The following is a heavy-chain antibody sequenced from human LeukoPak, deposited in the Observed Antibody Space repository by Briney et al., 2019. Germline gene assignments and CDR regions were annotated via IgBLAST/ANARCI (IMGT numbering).Heavy chain of an antibody. CDR2: ISYDGRNK. CDR3: ASGHSRY. CDR1: GFAFINYA. V-gene: IGHV3-30*04. J-gene: IGHJ4*02. Sequence: GGSLRLSCAASGFAFINYAMHWVRQAPGKGLEWVAVISYDGRNKYYAESVKGRFTMSRDTSKNTLYLQMNSLRAEDTAVYYCASGHSRYWGQGTLVTVSS.